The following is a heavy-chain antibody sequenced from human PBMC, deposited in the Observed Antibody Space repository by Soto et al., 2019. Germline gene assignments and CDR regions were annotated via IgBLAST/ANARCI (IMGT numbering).Heavy chain of an antibody. Sequence: PGGSLRLSCAASGFTFSTYAMNWVRQAPGKGLEWVSAINAGGGSTYYTDSVNGRFTISRDNSINMLYLQMNSLRTEDTAVYYCAHPRGYGVFDAYDFWGQGAMVTVS. CDR3: AHPRGYGVFDAYDF. CDR1: GFTFSTYA. CDR2: INAGGGST. V-gene: IGHV3-23*01. J-gene: IGHJ3*01. D-gene: IGHD4-17*01.